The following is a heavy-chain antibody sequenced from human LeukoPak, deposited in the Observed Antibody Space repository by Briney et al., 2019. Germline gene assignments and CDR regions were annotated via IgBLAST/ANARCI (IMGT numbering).Heavy chain of an antibody. V-gene: IGHV3-7*03. CDR2: IKQDGSEK. D-gene: IGHD2-2*03. Sequence: GGSLRLSCAASGFTFSSNWMSWVRQAQGKGLEWVANIKQDGSEKYYVDSVKGRLTISRDNAKNSLYLQMNSLRAEDTAAYYCARARIGYCRITSCPAFGYWGQGTLVTVSS. CDR3: ARARIGYCRITSCPAFGY. CDR1: GFTFSSNW. J-gene: IGHJ4*02.